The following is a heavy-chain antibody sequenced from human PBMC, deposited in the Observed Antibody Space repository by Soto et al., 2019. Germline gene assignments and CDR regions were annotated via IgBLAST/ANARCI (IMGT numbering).Heavy chain of an antibody. CDR1: GYTFSNFG. CDR2: LNTYNGNT. Sequence: QVQLVQSGAEVKKPGASLRVSCKASGYTFSNFGISWVRQAPGQGLEWMGWLNTYNGNTIFAVKFQGRVTMTTDTSTSTAYMDLRSLTSDDTAVYYCARGPDPTYFDFWGQGTLVTVSS. J-gene: IGHJ4*02. CDR3: ARGPDPTYFDF. V-gene: IGHV1-18*01.